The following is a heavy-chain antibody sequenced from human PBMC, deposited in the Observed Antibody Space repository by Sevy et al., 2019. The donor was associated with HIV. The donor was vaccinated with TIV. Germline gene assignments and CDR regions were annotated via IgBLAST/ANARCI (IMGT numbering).Heavy chain of an antibody. CDR2: IYSGGST. D-gene: IGHD6-13*01. V-gene: IGHV3-53*01. J-gene: IGHJ4*02. CDR3: ARGAQWGIAAAKAGGFDY. CDR1: GFTVSSNY. Sequence: GESLKISCAASGFTVSSNYMSWVRQAPGKGLEWVSVIYSGGSTYYADSVKGRFTISRDNSKNTLYLQMNSLRAEDRAVNYCARGAQWGIAAAKAGGFDYWGQGTLVTVSS.